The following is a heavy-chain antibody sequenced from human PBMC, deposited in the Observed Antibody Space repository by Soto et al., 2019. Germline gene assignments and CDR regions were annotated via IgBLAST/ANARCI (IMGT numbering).Heavy chain of an antibody. CDR3: ATSSMQTYHLAY. D-gene: IGHD2-2*01. J-gene: IGHJ4*02. Sequence: EVQLVESGGGLVQPGGSLRLSCAASGFTFSNYGMTWVRQAPGKGLEWVSYISSGSSTMHYADSVKGRFTISRDNAKDSLYLQMNSLRAEDTAVYYCATSSMQTYHLAYWGQGTLVTVSS. CDR2: ISSGSSTM. CDR1: GFTFSNYG. V-gene: IGHV3-48*01.